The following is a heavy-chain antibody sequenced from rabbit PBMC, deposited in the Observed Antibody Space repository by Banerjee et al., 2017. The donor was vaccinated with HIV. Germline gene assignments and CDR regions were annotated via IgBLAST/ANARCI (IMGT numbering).Heavy chain of an antibody. CDR3: ARDRYGSGSVDHDL. Sequence: QSLEESGGGLVQPEGSLTLTCTASGFSFSSSYYMCWVRQAPGKGLEWIGFIYTGSSGSWAYASWVNRRFTFSKSSSTTVTLQLTMLTAADTATYFCARDRYGSGSVDHDLWGPGTLVTVS. CDR2: IYTGSSGSW. CDR1: GFSFSSSYY. J-gene: IGHJ4*01. D-gene: IGHD5-1*01. V-gene: IGHV1S40*01.